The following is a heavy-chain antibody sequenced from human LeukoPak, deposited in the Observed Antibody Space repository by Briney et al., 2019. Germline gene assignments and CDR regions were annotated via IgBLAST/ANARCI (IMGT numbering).Heavy chain of an antibody. V-gene: IGHV4-39*07. CDR1: GGSISTSNYY. D-gene: IGHD3-10*01. J-gene: IGHJ6*03. Sequence: SETLSLTCTVSGGSISTSNYYWNWLRQPPGKGLEWIGEINHSGSTNYNPSLKSRVTISVDSSKNQFSLKLSSVTAADTAVYYCARGRTYGWGVYYSYYMDVWGKGTTVTVSS. CDR3: ARGRTYGWGVYYSYYMDV. CDR2: INHSGST.